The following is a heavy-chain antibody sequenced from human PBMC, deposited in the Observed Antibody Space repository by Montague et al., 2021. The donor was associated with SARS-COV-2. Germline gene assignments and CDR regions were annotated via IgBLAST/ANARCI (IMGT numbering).Heavy chain of an antibody. D-gene: IGHD1-26*01. V-gene: IGHV3-30-3*01. CDR3: ARPDSGSYLGWFDP. Sequence: SLRLSCAASGFTFSSYAMHWVRQAPGKGLEWVAVISYDGSNKYYADSVMGRFTISRDNSKNTLYLQMNSLRAEDTAVYYCARPDSGSYLGWFDPWGQGTLVTVSS. CDR2: ISYDGSNK. J-gene: IGHJ5*02. CDR1: GFTFSSYA.